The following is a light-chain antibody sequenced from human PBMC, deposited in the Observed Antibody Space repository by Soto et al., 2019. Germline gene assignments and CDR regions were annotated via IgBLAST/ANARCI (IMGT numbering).Light chain of an antibody. CDR3: QQYNDWTPT. V-gene: IGKV3-11*01. CDR2: DAS. CDR1: QSVSSY. Sequence: EIVLTQSPATLSLSPGERATLSCRASQSVSSYLAWYQQKPGQAPRLLIYDASNRATGIPARFSGSGSGTDFTLTISSLEPEDFAVYYCQQYNDWTPTFGQGTKVDIX. J-gene: IGKJ1*01.